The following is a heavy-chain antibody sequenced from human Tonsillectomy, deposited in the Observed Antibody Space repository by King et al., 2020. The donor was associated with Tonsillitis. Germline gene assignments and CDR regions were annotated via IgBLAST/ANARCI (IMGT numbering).Heavy chain of an antibody. CDR2: IYSGGYGT. D-gene: IGHD1-14*01. J-gene: IGHJ4*02. CDR3: AIDRRGTMTTGFDY. CDR1: GFTFSSYG. Sequence: VQLVESGGGLVQPGGSLRLYCEASGFTFSSYGINWVRQAPGKGLEWVSVIYSGGYGTYYAEYVKGRFTISRDNSTNTLYLQMNSLRAEDTAVYYCAIDRRGTMTTGFDYWGQGTLVTVSS. V-gene: IGHV3-23*03.